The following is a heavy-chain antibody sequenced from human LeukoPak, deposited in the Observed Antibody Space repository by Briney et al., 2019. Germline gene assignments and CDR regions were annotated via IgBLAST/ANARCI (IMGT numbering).Heavy chain of an antibody. CDR3: ARAKIEGLIFDAFDI. D-gene: IGHD3-16*02. CDR2: IYYSGST. CDR1: GDSINSGSYY. V-gene: IGHV4-30-4*08. Sequence: PSETLSLTCSVSGDSINSGSYYWNWIRQPPGKGLEWIGYIYYSGSTFYNPSLQSRLTISIDTSTNQFSLKLRSVTAADTAVYYCARAKIEGLIFDAFDIWGQGTMVTVSS. J-gene: IGHJ3*02.